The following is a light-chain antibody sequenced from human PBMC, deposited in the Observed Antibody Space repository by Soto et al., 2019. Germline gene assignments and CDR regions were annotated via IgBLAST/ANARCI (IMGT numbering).Light chain of an antibody. J-gene: IGKJ4*01. V-gene: IGKV1-39*01. CDR3: QQTYRTPLT. CDR2: AAS. Sequence: DIQMTQSPSSLSASVGDRVTVTCRASQSIRGYLNWYQQKPGEAPKLLIYAASSLHSGVPSRFSGSGSGTDFTFTISSQHPEDFATYSCQQTYRTPLTFGGGTKVEIK. CDR1: QSIRGY.